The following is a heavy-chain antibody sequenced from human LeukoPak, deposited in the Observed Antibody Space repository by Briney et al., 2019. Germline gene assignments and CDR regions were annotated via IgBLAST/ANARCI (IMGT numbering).Heavy chain of an antibody. CDR1: GYTFTGDY. Sequence: ASVKVSCKASGYTFTGDYMNRVRQAPGQGLEWMGWINPNSGGTNYAQKFQGRVTMTRDTSISTAYMELSRLRFYDPAVYYCAREVAMATCGIDVWGQGTTVTVSS. CDR2: INPNSGGT. CDR3: AREVAMATCGIDV. J-gene: IGHJ6*02. V-gene: IGHV1-2*02. D-gene: IGHD5-12*01.